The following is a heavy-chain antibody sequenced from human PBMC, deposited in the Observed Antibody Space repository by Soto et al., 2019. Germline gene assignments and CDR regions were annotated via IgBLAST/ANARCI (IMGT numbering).Heavy chain of an antibody. CDR3: ASGSGSYSVYYYGMDV. J-gene: IGHJ6*02. Sequence: PSETLSLTCTVSGGSISSSSYYWGWIRQPPGKGLEWIGSIYYSGSTYYNPSLKSRVTISVDTSKNQFSLKLSSVTAADTAVYYCASGSGSYSVYYYGMDVWGQGTTVTVS. CDR1: GGSISSSSYY. V-gene: IGHV4-39*01. D-gene: IGHD3-10*01. CDR2: IYYSGST.